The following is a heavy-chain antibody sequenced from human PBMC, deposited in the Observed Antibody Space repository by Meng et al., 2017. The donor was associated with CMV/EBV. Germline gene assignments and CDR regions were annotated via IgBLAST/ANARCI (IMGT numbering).Heavy chain of an antibody. J-gene: IGHJ5*02. CDR3: AGGEWFDP. CDR2: IWYDGSNK. CDR1: GFTFSGYG. Sequence: SLRLSVAASGFTFSGYGMHWVRQAPGKGLEWVAVIWYDGSNKYYADSVKGRFTISRDNSKNTLYLQMNSLRAEDTAVYYCAGGEWFDPWGQGTLVTVSS. V-gene: IGHV3-33*01.